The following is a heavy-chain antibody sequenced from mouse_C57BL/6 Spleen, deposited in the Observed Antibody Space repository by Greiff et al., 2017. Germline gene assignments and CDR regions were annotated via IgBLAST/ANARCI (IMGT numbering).Heavy chain of an antibody. CDR1: GYTFTSYG. J-gene: IGHJ2*01. CDR3: ARRGEGNYYYGSSEDY. V-gene: IGHV1-81*01. D-gene: IGHD1-1*01. CDR2: IYPRSGNT. Sequence: VQLQQSGAELARPGASVQLSCKASGYTFTSYGISWVKQRTGQGLEWIGEIYPRSGNTYYNEKFKGKATLTADKSSSTAYMELRSLTSEDSAVYFGARRGEGNYYYGSSEDYWGQGTTLTVSS.